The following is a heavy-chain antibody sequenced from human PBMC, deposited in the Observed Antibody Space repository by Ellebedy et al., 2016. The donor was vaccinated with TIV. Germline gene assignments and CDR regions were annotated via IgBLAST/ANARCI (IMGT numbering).Heavy chain of an antibody. CDR2: FDPEDGET. D-gene: IGHD3-22*01. CDR3: ATTWTSGYSVGAFDI. V-gene: IGHV1-24*01. J-gene: IGHJ3*02. CDR1: GYTLTELS. Sequence: AASVKVSCKVSGYTLTELSMHWVRQAPGKGLEWMGGFDPEDGETIYAQKFQGRVTMTEDTSTDTAYMELSSLRSEETAVYYCATTWTSGYSVGAFDIWGQGTMVTVSS.